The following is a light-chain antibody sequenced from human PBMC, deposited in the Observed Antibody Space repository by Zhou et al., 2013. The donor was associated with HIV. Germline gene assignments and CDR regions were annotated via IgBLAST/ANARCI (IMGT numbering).Light chain of an antibody. CDR3: QQYNGYSRT. CDR2: EAS. Sequence: DIQMTQSPSTLSASVGDRVTITCRASQSISSWLAWYQQKPGKAPKLLIYEASSLERGVPSRFSGSGSGTEFTLTISSLQPDDLATYYCQQYNGYSRTFGQGTKGGNQT. CDR1: QSISSW. V-gene: IGKV1-5*03. J-gene: IGKJ1*01.